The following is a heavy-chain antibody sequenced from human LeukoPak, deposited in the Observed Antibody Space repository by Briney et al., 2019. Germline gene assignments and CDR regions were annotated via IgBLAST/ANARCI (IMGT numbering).Heavy chain of an antibody. V-gene: IGHV1-46*01. CDR3: ARGVGVDKYYYYYYMDV. CDR2: INPSGGST. Sequence: GASVKVSCKASGYTFTSYYMHWVRQAPGQGLEWMGLINPSGGSTSYAQKFQGRVTMTRDMSTSTVYMELSSLRSEDTAVYYCARGVGVDKYYYYYYMDVWGKGTTVTVSS. D-gene: IGHD3-3*01. CDR1: GYTFTSYY. J-gene: IGHJ6*03.